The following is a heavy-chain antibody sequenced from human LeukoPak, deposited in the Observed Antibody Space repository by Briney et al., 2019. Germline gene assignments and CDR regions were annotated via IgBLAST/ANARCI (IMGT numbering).Heavy chain of an antibody. CDR2: LSTSSSTI. D-gene: IGHD6-13*01. V-gene: IGHV3-48*04. J-gene: IGHJ3*02. CDR3: ARDRGSWNAFDI. CDR1: GFSFSSYS. Sequence: PGGSLRLSCAASGFSFSSYSMNWVRQAPGKGLEWISYLSTSSSTIYYADSVKGRFTISRDNAKNSLYLQMNSLRAEDTAVYYCARDRGSWNAFDIWGQGTMVTVSS.